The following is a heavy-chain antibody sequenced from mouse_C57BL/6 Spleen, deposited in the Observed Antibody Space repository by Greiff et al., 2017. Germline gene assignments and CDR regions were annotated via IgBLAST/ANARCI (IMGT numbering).Heavy chain of an antibody. CDR3: ASYYSNYDFAY. J-gene: IGHJ3*01. D-gene: IGHD2-5*01. CDR2: IQPNSGST. V-gene: IGHV1-64*01. Sequence: QVQLQQPGAELVKPGASVKLSCKASGYTFTSYWMHWVKQRPGQGLEWIGMIQPNSGSTNYNEKFKSKATLTVDKSSSTAYMQLSSLTSEDSAVYYCASYYSNYDFAYWGQGTLVTVSA. CDR1: GYTFTSYW.